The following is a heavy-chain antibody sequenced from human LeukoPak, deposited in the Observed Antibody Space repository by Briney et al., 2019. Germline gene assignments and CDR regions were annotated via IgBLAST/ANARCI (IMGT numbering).Heavy chain of an antibody. CDR3: ARESGSYGGVLPLDY. J-gene: IGHJ4*02. CDR2: IWYDGSNK. CDR1: GFTFSSHG. Sequence: GGSLRLSCAASGFTFSSHGMHWIRQAPGKGLEWVAVIWYDGSNKYYADSVKGRFTISRNNSKNTLYLQMNSLRAEDTAVYYCARESGSYGGVLPLDYWGQGTLVTVSS. V-gene: IGHV3-33*01. D-gene: IGHD5-18*01.